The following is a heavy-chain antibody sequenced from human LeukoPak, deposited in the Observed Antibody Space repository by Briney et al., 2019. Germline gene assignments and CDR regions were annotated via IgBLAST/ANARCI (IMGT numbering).Heavy chain of an antibody. V-gene: IGHV3-53*01. CDR1: GFTFSSYA. CDR2: IYSGGRT. CDR3: ARGLYYYAAFDI. J-gene: IGHJ3*02. Sequence: GGSLRLSCAASGFTFSSYAMSRVRQAPGKGLEWVSFIYSGGRTYYADSVKGRFTISRDNSKNTLYLQMNSLRAEDTAVYYCARGLYYYAAFDIWGQGTIVTVSS. D-gene: IGHD3-10*01.